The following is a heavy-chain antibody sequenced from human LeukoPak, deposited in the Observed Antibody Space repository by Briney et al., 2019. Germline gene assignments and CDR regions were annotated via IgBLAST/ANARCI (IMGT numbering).Heavy chain of an antibody. V-gene: IGHV1-18*01. D-gene: IGHD4-17*01. CDR2: ISAYNGNT. J-gene: IGHJ6*02. CDR3: AREAVTVLRYYYYGMDV. CDR1: GYTFTSYG. Sequence: ASVKVSCKASGYTFTSYGISWVRQAPGQGLEWMGWISAYNGNTNYAQKLQGRVTMTTDTSTSTAYMELRGLRSDDTAVYYCAREAVTVLRYYYYGMDVWGQGTTVTVSS.